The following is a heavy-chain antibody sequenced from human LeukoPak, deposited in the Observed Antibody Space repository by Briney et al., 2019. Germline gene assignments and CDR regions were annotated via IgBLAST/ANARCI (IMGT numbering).Heavy chain of an antibody. CDR1: GFTFSSYS. D-gene: IGHD3-22*01. CDR3: ARLRGVVTHYYYYMDV. Sequence: SGGSLRLSCAASGFTFSSYSMNWVRQAPGKGLEWVSYISSSSSTIYYADSVKGRFTISRDNAKNSLYLQMNSLRAEDTAVYYCARLRGVVTHYYYYMDVWGKGTTVTVSS. CDR2: ISSSSSTI. V-gene: IGHV3-48*01. J-gene: IGHJ6*03.